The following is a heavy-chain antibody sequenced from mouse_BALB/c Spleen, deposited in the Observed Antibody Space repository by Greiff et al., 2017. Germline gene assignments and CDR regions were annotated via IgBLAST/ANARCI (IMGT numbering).Heavy chain of an antibody. CDR1: GFTFTDYY. J-gene: IGHJ4*01. CDR2: IRNKANGYTT. CDR3: ARDLNWDYAMDY. D-gene: IGHD4-1*01. V-gene: IGHV7-3*02. Sequence: EVKLMESGGGLVQPGGSLRLSCVTSGFTFTDYYMSWVRQPPGKALEWLGFIRNKANGYTTEYSASVKGRFTISRDNSQSILYLQMNTLRAEDSATYYCARDLNWDYAMDYWGQGTSVTVSS.